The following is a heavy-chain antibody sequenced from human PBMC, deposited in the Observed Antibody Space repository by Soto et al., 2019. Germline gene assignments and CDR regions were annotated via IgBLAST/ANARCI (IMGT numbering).Heavy chain of an antibody. CDR1: GFTFSSYA. J-gene: IGHJ6*02. CDR3: ARDLSGVMDV. D-gene: IGHD3-10*01. CDR2: ISYDGSNK. V-gene: IGHV3-30-3*01. Sequence: PWGSLRLSCAASGFTFSSYAMHFGRQAPGKGLEWVAVISYDGSNKYYADSVKGRFTISRDNSKNTLYLQMNSLRAEDTAVYYCARDLSGVMDVWGQGTTVTVSS.